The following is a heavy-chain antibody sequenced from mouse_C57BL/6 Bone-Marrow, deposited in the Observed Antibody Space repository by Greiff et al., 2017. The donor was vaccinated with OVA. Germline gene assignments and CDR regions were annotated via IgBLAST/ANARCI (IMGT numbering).Heavy chain of an antibody. CDR2: IRSKSNNYAT. J-gene: IGHJ1*03. V-gene: IGHV10-1*01. CDR1: GFSFNTYA. D-gene: IGHD1-1*01. Sequence: EVKLVESGGGLVQPKGSLKLSCAASGFSFNTYAMNWVRQAPGKGLEWVARIRSKSNNYATYYADSVKDRFTISRDDSESMLYLQMNNLKTEDTAMYYCVRPSYYGSSHGYFDVWGTGTTVTVSS. CDR3: VRPSYYGSSHGYFDV.